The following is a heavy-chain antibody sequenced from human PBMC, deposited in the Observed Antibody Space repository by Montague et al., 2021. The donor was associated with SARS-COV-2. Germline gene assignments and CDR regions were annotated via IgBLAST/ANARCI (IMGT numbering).Heavy chain of an antibody. D-gene: IGHD3-10*01. V-gene: IGHV4-34*01. CDR2: INHRGST. Sequence: SETLSLTCGVDGGSFNSYYWSWIRQPPGKGLEWIGEINHRGSTNNNPSLKTRVTISIDTSKNQFSLKLSSVTAADTAVYYCARWQEVYGFNGDLDYWGQGTLVTVSS. CDR3: ARWQEVYGFNGDLDY. CDR1: GGSFNSYY. J-gene: IGHJ4*02.